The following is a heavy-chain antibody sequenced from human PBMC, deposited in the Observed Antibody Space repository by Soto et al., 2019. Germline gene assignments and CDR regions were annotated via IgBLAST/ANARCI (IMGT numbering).Heavy chain of an antibody. CDR1: GFTFSSYS. J-gene: IGHJ6*02. Sequence: LRLSCAASGFTFSSYSMNWVRQAPGKGLEWVSSISSSSSYIYYADSVKGRFTISRDNAKNSLYLQMNSLRAEDTAVYYCASQYCSSTSCYREDYYGMDVWGQGTTVTVSS. V-gene: IGHV3-21*01. CDR2: ISSSSSYI. D-gene: IGHD2-2*02. CDR3: ASQYCSSTSCYREDYYGMDV.